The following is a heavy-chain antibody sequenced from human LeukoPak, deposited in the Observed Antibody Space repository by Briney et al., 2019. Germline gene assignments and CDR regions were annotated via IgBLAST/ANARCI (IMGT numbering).Heavy chain of an antibody. V-gene: IGHV3-74*01. CDR3: VRPGKRDRSGLDGLDI. D-gene: IGHD6-25*01. J-gene: IGHJ3*02. CDR1: GFLFSTYG. Sequence: QPGGSLRLSCSLSGFLFSTYGMHWLRQAPGKGLVWVSRINSDGSRTTYADSVKGRFTISRDNAKNTLYLQMNSLRTEDTAVYYCVRPGKRDRSGLDGLDIWGQGTMVTVSS. CDR2: INSDGSRT.